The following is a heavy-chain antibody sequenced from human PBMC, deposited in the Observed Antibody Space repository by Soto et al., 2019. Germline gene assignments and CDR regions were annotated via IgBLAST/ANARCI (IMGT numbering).Heavy chain of an antibody. CDR2: IIPILGIA. J-gene: IGHJ4*02. V-gene: IGHV1-69*02. Sequence: QVQLVQSGAEVKKPGSSVKVSCKASGGTFSSYTISWVRQAPGQGLEWMGRIIPILGIANYAQKFQGRVTITADKSTSTAYMELSSLRSEDTAVYYCARYARHGSGDYWGQGTLVTVSS. D-gene: IGHD3-10*01. CDR3: ARYARHGSGDY. CDR1: GGTFSSYT.